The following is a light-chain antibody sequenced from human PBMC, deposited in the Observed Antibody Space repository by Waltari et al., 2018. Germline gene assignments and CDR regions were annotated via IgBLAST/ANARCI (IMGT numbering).Light chain of an antibody. V-gene: IGKV2-28*01. CDR1: QSLLHSNGYNY. J-gene: IGKJ1*01. CDR2: LGS. CDR3: MQVLQTPPT. Sequence: DIVMTQSPLSLPVTPGEPASISCRSSQSLLHSNGYNYLDWYLQKPGQSPQVLISLGSNRASGVPDRFSGSGSGTDFTLKISRVEAEDVGVYYCMQVLQTPPTFGQGTKVEIK.